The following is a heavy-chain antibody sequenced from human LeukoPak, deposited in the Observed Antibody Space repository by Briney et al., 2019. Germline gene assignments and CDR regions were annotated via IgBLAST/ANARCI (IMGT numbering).Heavy chain of an antibody. V-gene: IGHV3-7*01. J-gene: IGHJ4*02. CDR1: GFTFSTYW. CDR3: ARVLPVASRDY. D-gene: IGHD2-2*01. CDR2: IKQDGSDK. Sequence: HPGGSLRLSCAASGFTFSTYWMSWVRQAPGKGLEWVANIKQDGSDKFYVDSVKGRFTISRDNAKNSMYLQMNGLRAEDTAVYYCARVLPVASRDYWGQGTLVTVSS.